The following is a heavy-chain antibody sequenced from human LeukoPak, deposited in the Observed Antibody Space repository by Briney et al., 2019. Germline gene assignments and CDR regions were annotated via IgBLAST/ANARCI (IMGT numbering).Heavy chain of an antibody. D-gene: IGHD3-10*01. J-gene: IGHJ4*02. CDR1: GYSISSGYY. CDR2: IYYSGST. V-gene: IGHV4-61*01. Sequence: SETLSLTCTVSGYSISSGYYWGWIRQPPGKGLEWIGYIYYSGSTNYNPSLKSRVTISVDTSKNQFSLKLSSVTAADTAVYYCASVRGVIKWGQGTLVTVSS. CDR3: ASVRGVIK.